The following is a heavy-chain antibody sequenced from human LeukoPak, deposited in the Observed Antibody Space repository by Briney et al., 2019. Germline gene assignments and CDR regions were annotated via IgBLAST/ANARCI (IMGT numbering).Heavy chain of an antibody. CDR2: IYPGDSDT. CDR1: GYSFTSYW. V-gene: IGHV5-51*01. CDR3: ASGAADTFYYYYYMDV. D-gene: IGHD5-18*01. J-gene: IGHJ6*03. Sequence: GESLKISCKGSGYSFTSYWIGWVRQMPGKGLEWMGIIYPGDSDTRYSPSFQGQVTISADKSISTAYLQWSSLKASDTAMYYCASGAADTFYYYYYMDVWGKGTTVTVSS.